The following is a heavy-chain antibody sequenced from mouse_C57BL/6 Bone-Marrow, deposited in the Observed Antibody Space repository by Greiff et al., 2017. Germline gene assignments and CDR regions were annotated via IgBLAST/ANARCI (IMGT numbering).Heavy chain of an antibody. CDR2: IHPNSGST. J-gene: IGHJ2*01. V-gene: IGHV1-64*01. CDR3: ATNWEKGIDY. D-gene: IGHD4-1*01. Sequence: QVHVKQPGAELVKPGASVKLSCKASGYTFTSYWMHWVKQRPGQGLEWIGMIHPNSGSTNYNEKFKSKATLTVDKSSSTAYMQLSSLTSEDSAVYYCATNWEKGIDYWGQGTTLTVSS. CDR1: GYTFTSYW.